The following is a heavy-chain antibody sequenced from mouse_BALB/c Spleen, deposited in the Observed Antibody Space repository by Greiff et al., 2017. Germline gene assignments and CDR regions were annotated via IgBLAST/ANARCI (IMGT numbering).Heavy chain of an antibody. D-gene: IGHD4-1*01. Sequence: EVMLVESGGGLVQPGGSRKLSCAASGFTFSSFGMHWVRQAPEKGLEWVAYISSGSSTIYYADTVKGRFTISRDNPKNTLFLQMTSLRSEDTAMYYCARLGDAMDYWGQGTSVTVSS. J-gene: IGHJ4*01. V-gene: IGHV5-17*02. CDR2: ISSGSSTI. CDR3: ARLGDAMDY. CDR1: GFTFSSFG.